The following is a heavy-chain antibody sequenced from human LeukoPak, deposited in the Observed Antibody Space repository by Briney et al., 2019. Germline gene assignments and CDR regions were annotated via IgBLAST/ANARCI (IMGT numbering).Heavy chain of an antibody. CDR2: TAPKTGGR. V-gene: IGHV1-2*02. CDR1: AYTFTDYH. J-gene: IGHJ4*02. CDR3: AAGRGYVSGWSGPFDN. D-gene: IGHD6-19*01. Sequence: GASGNVSCKASAYTFTDYHLHWVRQPPGQGLEWMGWTAPKTGGRNSAQKQNFQGRITVTRDTSISTSYMELTRLTSEDTAVYYFAAGRGYVSGWSGPFDNCGEGAL.